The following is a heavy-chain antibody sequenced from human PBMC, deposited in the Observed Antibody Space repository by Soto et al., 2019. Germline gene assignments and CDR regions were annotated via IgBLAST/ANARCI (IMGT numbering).Heavy chain of an antibody. D-gene: IGHD3-3*01. Sequence: PSETLSLTCAVYGGSFSGYYWSWIRQPPGKGREWMGEINHSGSTNYNPSLKSRATISVDTSKNQFSLKLSSVTAADTAVYYCARGQLRFLEWLSNWFDPWGQGTLVTVSS. CDR1: GGSFSGYY. CDR2: INHSGST. CDR3: ARGQLRFLEWLSNWFDP. J-gene: IGHJ5*02. V-gene: IGHV4-34*01.